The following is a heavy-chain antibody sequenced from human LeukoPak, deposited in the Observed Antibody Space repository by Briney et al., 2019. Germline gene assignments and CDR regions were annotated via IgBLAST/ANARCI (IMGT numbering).Heavy chain of an antibody. CDR2: IYYSGST. CDR3: ARPGSVTTGWFDP. D-gene: IGHD4-17*01. V-gene: IGHV4-38-2*02. CDR1: GYSISSGYY. Sequence: PSETLSLTCTVSGYSISSGYYWGWIRQPPGKGLEWIGSIYYSGSTYYNPSLKSRVTISVDTSKNQFSLKLSSVTAADTAVYYCARPGSVTTGWFDPWGQGTLVTVSS. J-gene: IGHJ5*02.